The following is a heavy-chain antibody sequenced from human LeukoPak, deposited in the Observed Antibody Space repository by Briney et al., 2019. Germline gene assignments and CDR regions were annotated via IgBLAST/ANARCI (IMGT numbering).Heavy chain of an antibody. D-gene: IGHD3-22*01. CDR1: GYSFTSYW. Sequence: GESLKISCKGSGYSFTSYWIGWVRQMPGKGLEGMGIIYPGDSDTRYSPSFQGQVTISADKSISTAYLQWSSLKASDTAMYYCARLMYYYDSSGYSSAFNIWGQGTMVTVSS. V-gene: IGHV5-51*01. CDR3: ARLMYYYDSSGYSSAFNI. CDR2: IYPGDSDT. J-gene: IGHJ3*02.